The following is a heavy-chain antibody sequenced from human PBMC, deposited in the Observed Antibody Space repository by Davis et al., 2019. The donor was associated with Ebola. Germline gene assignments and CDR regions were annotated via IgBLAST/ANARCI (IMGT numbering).Heavy chain of an antibody. D-gene: IGHD4-17*01. J-gene: IGHJ4*02. CDR3: ARRRGDYIDSLTDS. CDR2: ISGSGGRT. V-gene: IGHV3-23*01. CDR1: GFTFSTYA. Sequence: PGGSLRLSCAASGFTFSTYAMSWVRQAPGKGLEWVSAISGSGGRTDYADSVKGRFTISRDNSKNTLYLQMNSLRAEDTAVYYCARRRGDYIDSLTDSWGQGTLVTVSS.